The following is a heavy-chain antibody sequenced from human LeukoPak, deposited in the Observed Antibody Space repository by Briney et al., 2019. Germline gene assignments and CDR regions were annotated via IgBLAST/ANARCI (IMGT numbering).Heavy chain of an antibody. CDR1: GFTFSNYW. J-gene: IGHJ1*01. V-gene: IGHV3-30*18. CDR3: AKDPYSGSFEYFQY. Sequence: AGGSLRLSCAASGFTFSNYWMTWVRQAPGKGLEWVAVISSDGRKTYYADSVKGRFTISRDNSKNTLYLEMNSLRAEDTAVYYCAKDPYSGSFEYFQYWGQGTLVTVSS. CDR2: ISSDGRKT. D-gene: IGHD1-26*01.